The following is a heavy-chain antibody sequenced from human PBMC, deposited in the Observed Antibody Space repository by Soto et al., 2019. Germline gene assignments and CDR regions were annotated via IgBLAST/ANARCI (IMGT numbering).Heavy chain of an antibody. D-gene: IGHD2-2*01. J-gene: IGHJ4*02. V-gene: IGHV4-31*03. CDR1: GGSISSGGDY. Sequence: PSETLSLTCTVSGGSISSGGDYWSWIRQHPGKGLEWIGYIYYSGSTYYNPSLKSRVTISVDTSKNQFSLKLSSVTAADTAVYYCARGRHGTEYCISTSCYYFDYWGQGTLVTVSS. CDR3: ARGRHGTEYCISTSCYYFDY. CDR2: IYYSGST.